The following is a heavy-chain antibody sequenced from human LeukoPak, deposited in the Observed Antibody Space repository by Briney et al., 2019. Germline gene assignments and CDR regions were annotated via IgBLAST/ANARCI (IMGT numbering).Heavy chain of an antibody. CDR3: ARGRGSRYWFDP. CDR2: INPNSGGT. D-gene: IGHD6-19*01. CDR1: GGTFSSYA. Sequence: ASVKVSCKASGGTFSSYAISWVRQAPGQGLEWMGWINPNSGGTNYAQKFQGRVTMTRDTSISTAHMELSRLRSDDTAVYYCARGRGSRYWFDPWGQGTLVTVSS. V-gene: IGHV1-2*02. J-gene: IGHJ5*02.